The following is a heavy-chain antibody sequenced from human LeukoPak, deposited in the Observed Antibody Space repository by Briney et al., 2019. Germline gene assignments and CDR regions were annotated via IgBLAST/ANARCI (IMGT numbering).Heavy chain of an antibody. CDR1: GGSFNSYY. Sequence: KPSETLSLTCAVYGGSFNSYYWSWIRQPPGKGLEWIGEIVHSGTTNYSPSLKSRVTISVDTSKSQISLKLTSVTAADTAMYYCAGGRVAVQCFWGQGTLVTVPS. J-gene: IGHJ1*01. V-gene: IGHV4-34*12. CDR3: AGGRVAVQCF. D-gene: IGHD2-15*01. CDR2: IVHSGTT.